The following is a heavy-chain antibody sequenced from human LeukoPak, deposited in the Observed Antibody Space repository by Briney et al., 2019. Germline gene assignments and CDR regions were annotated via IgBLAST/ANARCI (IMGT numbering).Heavy chain of an antibody. V-gene: IGHV1-2*02. D-gene: IGHD3-22*01. CDR2: INPNSGST. J-gene: IGHJ4*02. CDR3: ARDYVDNFDSYGYIALDQ. CDR1: GYTFTDYY. Sequence: ASVKVSCKASGYTFTDYYIHWVRQAPGQGLEWMGWINPNSGSTNYAQNLQGRVSMTRDTSISTAHMELSRLRPDDTAVYYCARDYVDNFDSYGYIALDQWGQGTLVIVSS.